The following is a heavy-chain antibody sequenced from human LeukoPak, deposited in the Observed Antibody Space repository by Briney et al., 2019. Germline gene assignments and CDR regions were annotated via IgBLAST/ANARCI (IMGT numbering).Heavy chain of an antibody. V-gene: IGHV3-23*01. CDR2: ISESGITT. J-gene: IGHJ4*02. CDR3: ARRSSGWYWDY. D-gene: IGHD6-19*01. CDR1: GFTFSSYA. Sequence: GGPLRLSCAASGFTFSSYAMSWVRQAPGKGLEWVSGISESGITTYYADSAKGRFTISRDNSKNTLYLQMNSLRAEDTAVYYCARRSSGWYWDYWGQGTPVTVSS.